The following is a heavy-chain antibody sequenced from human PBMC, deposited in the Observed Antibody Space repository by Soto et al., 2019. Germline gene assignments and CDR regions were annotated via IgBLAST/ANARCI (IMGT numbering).Heavy chain of an antibody. CDR2: ISSSGSTI. J-gene: IGHJ3*02. CDR1: GFTFSDYY. V-gene: IGHV3-11*01. D-gene: IGHD5-12*01. Sequence: GSLRLSCAASGFTFSDYYMSWIRQAPGKGLEWVSYISSSGSTIYYADSVKGRFTISRDNAKNSLYLQMNSLRAEDTALYYCARVPPGGYSGYDSAFDIWGQGTMVIVSS. CDR3: ARVPPGGYSGYDSAFDI.